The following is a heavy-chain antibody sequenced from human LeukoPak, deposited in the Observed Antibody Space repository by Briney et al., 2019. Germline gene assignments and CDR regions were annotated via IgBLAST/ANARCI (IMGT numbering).Heavy chain of an antibody. CDR1: GFTFSNYW. V-gene: IGHV3-33*08. D-gene: IGHD6-13*01. CDR2: IWYDGSNK. J-gene: IGHJ6*02. Sequence: GGSLRLSCAASGFTFSNYWMSWVRQAPGKGLEWVAVIWYDGSNKYYADSVKGRFTISRDNSKNTLYLQMNSLRAEDTAVYYCARDNKQLMDVWGQGTTVTVSS. CDR3: ARDNKQLMDV.